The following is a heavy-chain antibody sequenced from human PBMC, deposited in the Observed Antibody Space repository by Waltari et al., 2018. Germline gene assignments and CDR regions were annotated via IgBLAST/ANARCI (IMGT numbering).Heavy chain of an antibody. D-gene: IGHD3-10*01. J-gene: IGHJ3*02. Sequence: QVQLQQWGAGLLKPSETLSLTCAVYGGSFRGYYWSWIRQPPGKGLEWIGEINHSGSTNYNPSLKSRVTISVDTSKNQFSLKLSAVTAADTAVYYCARGRITMVRGVNGAFDIWGQGTMVTVSS. CDR2: INHSGST. CDR3: ARGRITMVRGVNGAFDI. CDR1: GGSFRGYY. V-gene: IGHV4-34*01.